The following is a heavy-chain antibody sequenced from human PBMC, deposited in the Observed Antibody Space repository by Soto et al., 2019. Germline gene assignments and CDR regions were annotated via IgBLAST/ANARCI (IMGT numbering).Heavy chain of an antibody. CDR3: AGEIPGGFRSDY. V-gene: IGHV4-59*08. CDR1: GGSISSYY. CDR2: FFKSGST. Sequence: SETLSLTCTVSGGSISSYYWSWIRQPPGKGLEYIGYFFKSGSTNYNPSLRSRVTISVDTSKNQFSLKLSSVTAADTAVYFCAGEIPGGFRSDYWSQGTLVTVSS. D-gene: IGHD3-10*01. J-gene: IGHJ4*02.